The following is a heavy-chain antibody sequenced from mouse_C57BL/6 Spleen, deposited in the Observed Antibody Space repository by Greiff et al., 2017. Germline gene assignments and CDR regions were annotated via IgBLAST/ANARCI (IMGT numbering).Heavy chain of an antibody. J-gene: IGHJ4*01. CDR2: IDPSDSYT. CDR3: ARSPWGSRGAMDY. D-gene: IGHD1-1*01. CDR1: GYTFTSYW. V-gene: IGHV1-59*01. Sequence: QVQLKQPGAELVRPGTSVKLSCKASGYTFTSYWMHWVKQRPGQGLEWIGVIDPSDSYTNYNQKFKGKATLTVDTSSSTAYMQLSSLTSEDSAVYYCARSPWGSRGAMDYWGQGTSVTVSS.